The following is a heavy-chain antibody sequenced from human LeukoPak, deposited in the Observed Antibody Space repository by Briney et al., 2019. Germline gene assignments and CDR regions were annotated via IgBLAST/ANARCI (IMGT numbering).Heavy chain of an antibody. CDR1: GFTFNVYW. CDR2: IDSDGSDT. D-gene: IGHD2-8*01. V-gene: IGHV3-74*01. J-gene: IGHJ3*02. CDR3: ARGGVNHAFDI. Sequence: GGSLRLSCAASGFTFNVYWMHWVRQAPGKGLVWVSRIDSDGSDTIYADSMKGRFTVSRDNAKSTLYLQMSHLRAEDTAVYYYARGGVNHAFDIWGQGTMVTVSS.